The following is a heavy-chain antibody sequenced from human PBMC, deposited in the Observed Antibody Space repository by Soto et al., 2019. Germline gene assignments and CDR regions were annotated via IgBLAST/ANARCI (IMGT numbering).Heavy chain of an antibody. V-gene: IGHV4-38-2*01. J-gene: IGHJ4*02. CDR1: GYSISSGYY. CDR2: IYHSGST. Sequence: SETLSLTCAVSGYSISSGYYWGWIRQPPGKGLEWIGSIYHSGSTYYNPSLKSRVTISVDTSRNQFSLKLSSVTAADTAVYYCARSFYDSSGYLGYWGQGTLVTVSS. CDR3: ARSFYDSSGYLGY. D-gene: IGHD3-22*01.